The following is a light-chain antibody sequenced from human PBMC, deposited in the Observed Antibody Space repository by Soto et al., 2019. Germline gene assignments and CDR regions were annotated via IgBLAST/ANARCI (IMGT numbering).Light chain of an antibody. Sequence: EIVLTQSPGTLSLSPGERATLSCRASQSVSISLAWYQQKPGQAPRLLIYDASNGATGVPARFSGSGSGTDFTLTVSSLEPEDFALYYCQQRSNWPPEITFGQGTRLEI. CDR3: QQRSNWPPEIT. V-gene: IGKV3-11*01. CDR2: DAS. CDR1: QSVSIS. J-gene: IGKJ5*01.